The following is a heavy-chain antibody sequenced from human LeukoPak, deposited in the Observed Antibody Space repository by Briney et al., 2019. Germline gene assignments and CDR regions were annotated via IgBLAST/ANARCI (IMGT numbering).Heavy chain of an antibody. CDR1: GYSFTSYY. CDR3: ARDGGPTEYQFDY. D-gene: IGHD2-15*01. J-gene: IGHJ4*02. V-gene: IGHV1-46*01. CDR2: INPSGGST. Sequence: ASAKVSCKASGYSFTSYYMHWVRQAPGQGLEWMGIINPSGGSTSYAQKFQGRVTMTRDTSTSTVYMEVSSLRSEDTAVYYCARDGGPTEYQFDYWGQGTLVTVSS.